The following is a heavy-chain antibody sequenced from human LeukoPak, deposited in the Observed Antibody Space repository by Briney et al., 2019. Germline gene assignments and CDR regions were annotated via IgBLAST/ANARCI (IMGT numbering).Heavy chain of an antibody. J-gene: IGHJ4*02. Sequence: GGSLRLSCAASGFAFSSYAMHWVRQAPGKGLEWLAVVSAHGLDKFYADSVKGRFTISKDSSKNTLSLQMNSLRAEDTALYYCAKGNFKYSSGWWDYWGQGTLVTVSS. D-gene: IGHD6-19*01. CDR1: GFAFSSYA. V-gene: IGHV3-30*04. CDR2: VSAHGLDK. CDR3: AKGNFKYSSGWWDY.